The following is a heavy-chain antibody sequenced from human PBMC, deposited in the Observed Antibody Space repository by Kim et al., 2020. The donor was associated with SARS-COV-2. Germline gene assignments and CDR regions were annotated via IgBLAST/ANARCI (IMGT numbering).Heavy chain of an antibody. CDR1: GYTFTSYA. CDR2: INAGNGNT. D-gene: IGHD2-21*02. CDR3: ARAKGGAYCGGDCYGNWFDP. Sequence: ASVKVSCKASGYTFTSYAMHWVRQAPGQRLEWMGWINAGNGNTKYSQKFQGRVTITRDTSASTAYMELSSLRSEDTAVYYCARAKGGAYCGGDCYGNWFDPWGQGTLVTVSS. J-gene: IGHJ5*02. V-gene: IGHV1-3*01.